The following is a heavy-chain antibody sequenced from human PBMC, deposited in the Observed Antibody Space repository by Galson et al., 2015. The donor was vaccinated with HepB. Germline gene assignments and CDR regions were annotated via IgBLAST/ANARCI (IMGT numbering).Heavy chain of an antibody. Sequence: SLRLSCAASGFTFSGSAIHWVRQTSGKGLEWVARIRSKASNYATAYAASLKGRFTISRDDSKNTAYLHMKSLKTEDTAVYYCTRQGDLSGYSSSWGKGTLVTVSP. J-gene: IGHJ4*02. D-gene: IGHD6-13*01. CDR3: TRQGDLSGYSSS. CDR2: IRSKASNYAT. V-gene: IGHV3-73*01. CDR1: GFTFSGSA.